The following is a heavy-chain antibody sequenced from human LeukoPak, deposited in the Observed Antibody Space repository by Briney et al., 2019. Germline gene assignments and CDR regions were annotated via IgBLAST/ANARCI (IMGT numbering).Heavy chain of an antibody. CDR3: AREPIQNYYGSGSYYGY. CDR2: ISSSGSTI. D-gene: IGHD3-10*01. J-gene: IGHJ4*02. V-gene: IGHV3-48*03. CDR1: GFTFSSYE. Sequence: GGSLRLSCAASGFTFSSYEMNWVRQAPGKGLEWVSYISSSGSTIYYADSVKGRFTISRDNAKNSLYLQMNSLRAEDTAVYYCAREPIQNYYGSGSYYGYWGQGTLVTVSS.